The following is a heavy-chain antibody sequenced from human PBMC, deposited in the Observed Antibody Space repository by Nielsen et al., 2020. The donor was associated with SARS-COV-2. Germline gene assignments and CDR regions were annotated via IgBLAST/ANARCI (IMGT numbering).Heavy chain of an antibody. Sequence: GESLKISCSASGFTFSSTYMDWVRQAPGQGLVWVSRINPSGSGTAYADSVKGRFAVSRDNAENTVVLQIHSLRVEDTAVYHCAGGADFWSGTQKYYMDVWGKGTTVTVSS. D-gene: IGHD3-3*01. J-gene: IGHJ6*04. V-gene: IGHV3-74*01. CDR2: INPSGSGT. CDR3: AGGADFWSGTQKYYMDV. CDR1: GFTFSSTY.